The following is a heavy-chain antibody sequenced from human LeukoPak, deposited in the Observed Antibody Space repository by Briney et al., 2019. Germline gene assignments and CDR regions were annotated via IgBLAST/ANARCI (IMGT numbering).Heavy chain of an antibody. Sequence: PSETLSLTCAVYGGSFSGYYWTWIRQPPGKGLEWIGEINHRRSTKYSPSLKSRVTISVDTSKNQFSLKLSSVTAADTAVYYCARRKGYCSGGSCYYFDYWGQGTLVTVSS. D-gene: IGHD2-15*01. CDR3: ARRKGYCSGGSCYYFDY. CDR2: INHRRST. CDR1: GGSFSGYY. V-gene: IGHV4-34*01. J-gene: IGHJ4*02.